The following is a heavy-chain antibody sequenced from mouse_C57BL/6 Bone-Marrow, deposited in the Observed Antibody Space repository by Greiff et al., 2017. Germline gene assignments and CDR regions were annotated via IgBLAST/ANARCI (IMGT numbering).Heavy chain of an antibody. V-gene: IGHV1-15*01. J-gene: IGHJ4*01. CDR2: IDPETGGT. CDR1: GYTFTDYE. D-gene: IGHD1-2*01. Sequence: VQLQQSGAELVRPGASVTLSCKASGYTFTDYEMHWVKQTPVHGLEWIGAIDPETGGTAYNQKFKGKAILTADKSSSTAYMELRSLTSEDSAVYYCTRLRPYAMDYWGQGTSGTGSS. CDR3: TRLRPYAMDY.